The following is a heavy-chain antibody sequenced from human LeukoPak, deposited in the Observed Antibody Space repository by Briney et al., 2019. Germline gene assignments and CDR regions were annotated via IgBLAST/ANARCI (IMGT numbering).Heavy chain of an antibody. D-gene: IGHD3-16*01. CDR2: IYHSGST. CDR1: GYSISSGYY. Sequence: TSETLSLTCAVSGYSISSGYYWGWIRQPPGKGLEWIGSIYHSGSTYYNPSLKSRVTISVDTSKNQFSLKLSSVTAADTAVYYCARPGAVYDYVSFDYRGQGTLVTVSS. V-gene: IGHV4-38-2*01. CDR3: ARPGAVYDYVSFDY. J-gene: IGHJ4*02.